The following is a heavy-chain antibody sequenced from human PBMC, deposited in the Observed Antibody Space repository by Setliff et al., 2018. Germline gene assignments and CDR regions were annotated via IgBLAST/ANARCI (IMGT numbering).Heavy chain of an antibody. D-gene: IGHD6-19*01. CDR3: ATRPGIAVAGFDH. CDR2: ISVYNGDT. CDR1: GYTFRNYA. J-gene: IGHJ4*02. Sequence: ASVKVSCKASGYTFRNYAFAWVRQAPGQGLEWVGWISVYNGDTNYAQKFQGRVTLTRDTSASTAYMELSSLRSEDTAVYYCATRPGIAVAGFDHWGQGTLVTVSS. V-gene: IGHV1-18*01.